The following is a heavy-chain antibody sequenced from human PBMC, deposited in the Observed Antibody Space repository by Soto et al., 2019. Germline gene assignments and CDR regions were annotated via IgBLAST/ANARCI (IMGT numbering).Heavy chain of an antibody. V-gene: IGHV3-30-3*01. CDR2: ISYDGSKK. Sequence: QVQLVESGVGVVQPGRSLRISCAASGFTFSSYDVHWVRQAPGQGLEWVAVISYDGSKKYYADSVKGRFTISRDNSKNTLYLQMNSLRAEDTAVYYCARVSVGVAGPFDSWGQGTLVTVSS. D-gene: IGHD6-19*01. CDR1: GFTFSSYD. CDR3: ARVSVGVAGPFDS. J-gene: IGHJ4*02.